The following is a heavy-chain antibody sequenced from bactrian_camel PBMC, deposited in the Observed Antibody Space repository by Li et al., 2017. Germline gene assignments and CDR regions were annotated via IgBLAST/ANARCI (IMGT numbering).Heavy chain of an antibody. CDR1: GFPFSSYA. J-gene: IGHJ4*01. CDR2: VDSGGRNT. D-gene: IGHD2*01. Sequence: HVQLVESGGGLVQPGGSLKLSCVASGFPFSSYAMHWKRQTPGKDLDLIATVDSGGRNTWYHAAVKGRFTISQDKAKNTLYLQMTSLKPEDTGTYYCVADRWAPLGAIGRGRTQEFDHWGQGTQVTVS. V-gene: IGHV3S1*01. CDR3: VADRWAPLGAIGRGRTQEFDH.